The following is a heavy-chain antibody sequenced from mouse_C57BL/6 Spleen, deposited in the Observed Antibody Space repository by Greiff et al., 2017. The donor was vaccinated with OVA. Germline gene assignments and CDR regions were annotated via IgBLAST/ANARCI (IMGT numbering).Heavy chain of an antibody. CDR2: ISDGGSYT. Sequence: EVKLMESGGGLVKPGGSLKLSCAASGFTFSSYAMSWVRQTPEKRLEWVATISDGGSYTYYPDNVKGRFTISRDNAKNNLYLQMSHLKSEDTAMYYCARDKESWYFDVWGTGTTVTVSS. CDR3: ARDKESWYFDV. V-gene: IGHV5-4*01. D-gene: IGHD1-3*01. J-gene: IGHJ1*03. CDR1: GFTFSSYA.